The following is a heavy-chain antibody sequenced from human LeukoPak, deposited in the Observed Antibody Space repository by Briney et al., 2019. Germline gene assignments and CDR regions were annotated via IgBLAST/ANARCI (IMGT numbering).Heavy chain of an antibody. CDR2: IYYSGST. V-gene: IGHV4-30-4*01. J-gene: IGHJ5*02. CDR3: ARAPDGSNWFDP. Sequence: SQTLSLTCTVSVGSISSGDYYGSWIRQPPGKGLEWIGYIYYSGSTSYNPSLKSRLTISVDTSKNQFSLKLSSVTAADTAVYYCARAPDGSNWFDPWGQGTLVTVSS. D-gene: IGHD5-24*01. CDR1: VGSISSGDYY.